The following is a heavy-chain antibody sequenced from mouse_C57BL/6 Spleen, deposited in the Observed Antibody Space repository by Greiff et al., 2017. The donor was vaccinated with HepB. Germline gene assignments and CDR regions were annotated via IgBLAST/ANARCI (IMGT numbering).Heavy chain of an antibody. CDR2: IYPGDGDT. J-gene: IGHJ2*01. Sequence: VQRVESGPELVKPGASVKISCKASGYAFSSSWMNWVKQRPGKGLEWIGRIYPGDGDTNYNGKFKGKATLTADKSSSTAYMQLSSLTSEDSAVYFCARNWDPDYWGQGTTLTVSS. CDR3: ARNWDPDY. D-gene: IGHD4-1*01. V-gene: IGHV1-82*01. CDR1: GYAFSSSW.